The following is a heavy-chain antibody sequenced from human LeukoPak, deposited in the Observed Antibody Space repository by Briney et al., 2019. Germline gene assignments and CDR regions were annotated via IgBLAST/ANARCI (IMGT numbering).Heavy chain of an antibody. D-gene: IGHD5-12*01. CDR3: AKDRHPHTPVATSFDY. Sequence: PGGSLRLSCAASGFTFSSYGMSWVRQAPGKGLEWVSAISGSGGSTYYADSVKGRFTISRDNSKNTLYLQMNSLRAEDTAVYYCAKDRHPHTPVATSFDYWGQGTLVTVSS. CDR2: ISGSGGST. J-gene: IGHJ4*02. V-gene: IGHV3-23*01. CDR1: GFTFSSYG.